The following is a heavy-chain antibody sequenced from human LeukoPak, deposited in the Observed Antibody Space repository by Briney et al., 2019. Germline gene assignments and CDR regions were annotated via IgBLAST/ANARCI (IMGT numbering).Heavy chain of an antibody. J-gene: IGHJ4*02. CDR3: ARDRPRARYFDY. V-gene: IGHV1-69*04. CDR2: IIPIPNVP. CDR1: GGTFSDYS. D-gene: IGHD2-15*01. Sequence: AASVKVSCKASGGTFSDYSISWVRQAPGQGLEWMGRIIPIPNVPNYAQKFEGRVTITADKSTSTAYMELSSLKSEDTAVYFCARDRPRARYFDYWGQGTLVTVSS.